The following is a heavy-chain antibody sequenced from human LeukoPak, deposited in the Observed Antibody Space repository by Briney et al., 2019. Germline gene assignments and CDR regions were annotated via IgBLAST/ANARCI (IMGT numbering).Heavy chain of an antibody. Sequence: GGSLRLSCKASGFTFSNYAMNWARQAPGKGLEWVSSITSVSSYKYYADSVKGRFTISRDNSKNTLYLQMNSLRAEDTAVYYCAKHSGNIGGAFDIWGQGTMVTVSS. D-gene: IGHD1-26*01. J-gene: IGHJ3*02. CDR2: ITSVSSYK. CDR1: GFTFSNYA. CDR3: AKHSGNIGGAFDI. V-gene: IGHV3-21*01.